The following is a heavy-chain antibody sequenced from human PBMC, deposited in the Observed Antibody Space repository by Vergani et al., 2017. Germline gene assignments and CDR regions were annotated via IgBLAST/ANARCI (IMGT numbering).Heavy chain of an antibody. CDR2: INPNSGCT. J-gene: IGHJ4*02. CDR1: GYTFTGYY. V-gene: IGHV1-2*02. Sequence: QVQLVQSGAEVKKPGASVKVSCKASGYTFTGYYMHWVRQAPGQGLEWMGWINPNSGCTNYAQKFQGRVTMTRDTSISTAYMELSRLRSDDTAVYYCARRQALGPGGYYFDYWGQGTLVTVSS. D-gene: IGHD3-16*01. CDR3: ARRQALGPGGYYFDY.